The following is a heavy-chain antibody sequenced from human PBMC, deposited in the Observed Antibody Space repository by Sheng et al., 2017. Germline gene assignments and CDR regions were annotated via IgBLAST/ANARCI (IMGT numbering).Heavy chain of an antibody. Sequence: EVQLVESGGGLVKPGGSLRLSCAASGFSFSSYTMNWVRQAPGKGLEWVSSITSGSSYIYYADSVKGRFTISRDNPKNSLYLQMNSLRVEDTAVYYCARDISSDYWGQGTLVTVSS. J-gene: IGHJ4*02. V-gene: IGHV3-21*01. CDR2: ITSGSSYI. CDR3: ARDISSDY. CDR1: GFSFSSYT.